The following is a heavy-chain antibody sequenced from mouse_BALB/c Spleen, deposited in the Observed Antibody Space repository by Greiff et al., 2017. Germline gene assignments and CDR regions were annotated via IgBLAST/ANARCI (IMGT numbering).Heavy chain of an antibody. Sequence: LVESGPGLVQPSQSLSITCTVSGFSLTSYGVHWVRQSPGKGLEWLGVIWSGGSTDDNAAFISNLSISKDNSKSQVFFKMNSLQANDTAIYYCARMDYCGGFAYWGQGTLVTVSA. D-gene: IGHD1-1*01. CDR3: ARMDYCGGFAY. V-gene: IGHV2-2*02. CDR1: GFSLTSYG. CDR2: IWSGGST. J-gene: IGHJ3*01.